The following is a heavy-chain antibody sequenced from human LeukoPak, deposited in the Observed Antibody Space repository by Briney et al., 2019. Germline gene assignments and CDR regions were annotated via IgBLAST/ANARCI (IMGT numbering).Heavy chain of an antibody. CDR3: ARGRPTGALDDNWFAP. J-gene: IGHJ5*02. D-gene: IGHD4-11*01. V-gene: IGHV4-59*08. CDR2: LYLSGC. CDR1: GGSIRRSY. Sequence: SETLSLTCTVSGGSIRRSYWGWVRQPPGRGLEWVGYLYLSGCNYNPSLKSRVTMSLDTSKNQFSPRLSPVTAADTAVYYCARGRPTGALDDNWFAPWGQGTLVTVSS.